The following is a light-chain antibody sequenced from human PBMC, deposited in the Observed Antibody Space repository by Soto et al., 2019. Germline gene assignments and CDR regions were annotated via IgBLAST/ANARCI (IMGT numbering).Light chain of an antibody. V-gene: IGKV3D-20*02. CDR1: QSVSSTY. J-gene: IGKJ4*01. CDR3: QQRSSWPLT. Sequence: VWRQSARTLALSPEGVATLAFRASQSVSSTYLAWYQQKPGQAPRLLIYDASKRVTGIPARFSGSGSGTDLTLTISSLEPEDFAVYYWQQRSSWPLTCGGGTKVDI. CDR2: DAS.